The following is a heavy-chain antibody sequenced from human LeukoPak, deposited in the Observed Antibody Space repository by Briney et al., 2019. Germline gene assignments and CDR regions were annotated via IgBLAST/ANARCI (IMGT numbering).Heavy chain of an antibody. CDR3: AKAGDWYNWNDPASTGRYFHWFDP. CDR2: ISSSSSYT. CDR1: GFTFSDYY. Sequence: PGGSLRLSCAASGFTFSDYYMSWIRQAPGKGLEWVSYISSSSSYTNYADSVKGRFTISRDNSKNTLYLQMNSLRAEDTAVYYCAKAGDWYNWNDPASTGRYFHWFDPWGQGTLVTVSS. V-gene: IGHV3-11*05. J-gene: IGHJ5*02. D-gene: IGHD1-1*01.